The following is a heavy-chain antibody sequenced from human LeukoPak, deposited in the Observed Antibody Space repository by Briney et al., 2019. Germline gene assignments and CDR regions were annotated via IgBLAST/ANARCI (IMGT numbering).Heavy chain of an antibody. J-gene: IGHJ6*02. D-gene: IGHD2-2*01. CDR2: ISYAGRNK. Sequence: GRSLRLSCAASGFTFSTYAIHWVRQAPGQGLEWVALISYAGRNKYYADSVKGRFAISRDNSKNTLFLQMNNLRAEDTAVYYCAGGSGGVPAASDYYYYGMDVWGQGTTVTVSS. CDR3: AGGSGGVPAASDYYYYGMDV. V-gene: IGHV3-30*09. CDR1: GFTFSTYA.